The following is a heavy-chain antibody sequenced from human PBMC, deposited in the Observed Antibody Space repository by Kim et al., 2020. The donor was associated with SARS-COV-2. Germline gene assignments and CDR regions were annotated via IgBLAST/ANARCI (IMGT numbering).Heavy chain of an antibody. V-gene: IGHV4-31*03. CDR2: IYYSGAT. J-gene: IGHJ4*02. Sequence: SETLSLTCNVSGVSINNGGYYWSWIRQFPGKGLEWIGYIYYSGATYYNPSLESRTSMSVDASEDQFSLELSSVTAADTAIYYCARDRSGYGLFDYWGPG. CDR1: GVSINNGGYY. CDR3: ARDRSGYGLFDY. D-gene: IGHD3-3*01.